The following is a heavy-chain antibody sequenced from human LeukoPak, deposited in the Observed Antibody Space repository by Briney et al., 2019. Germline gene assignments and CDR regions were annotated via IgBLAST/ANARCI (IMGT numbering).Heavy chain of an antibody. Sequence: ASVKVSCKASGYTFTSYDINWVRQATGQGLEWMGWINPNSGGTSYAQKFQGRVTMTRDTSISTAYMELSRLRSDDTAVYYCATETIFGGNWGQGTLVTASS. V-gene: IGHV1-2*02. J-gene: IGHJ4*02. D-gene: IGHD3-3*01. CDR2: INPNSGGT. CDR3: ATETIFGGN. CDR1: GYTFTSYD.